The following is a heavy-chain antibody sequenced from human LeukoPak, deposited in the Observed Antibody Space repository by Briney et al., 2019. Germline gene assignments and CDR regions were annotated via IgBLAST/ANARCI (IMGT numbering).Heavy chain of an antibody. D-gene: IGHD4-23*01. CDR1: GFSFDDYA. V-gene: IGHV3-43D*03. J-gene: IGHJ4*02. CDR2: ISWDAGST. CDR3: AKDDRAYGGNLESWGFDY. Sequence: GGSLRLSCAASGFSFDDYAMHWVRQAPGKGLEWVSLISWDAGSTYYADSVKGRFTISRDNSNNSLYLQMNSLRAEDTALYYCAKDDRAYGGNLESWGFDYWGQGTLVTVSS.